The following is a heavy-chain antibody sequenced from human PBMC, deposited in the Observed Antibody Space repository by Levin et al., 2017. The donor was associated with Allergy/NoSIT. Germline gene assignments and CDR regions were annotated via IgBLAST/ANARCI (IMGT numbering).Heavy chain of an antibody. V-gene: IGHV3-15*01. Sequence: GGSLRLSCAASGFTFSNAWMNWVRQAPGKGLEWVGRIKSKTYGGTTDYAAPVKGRFTISRDDSKNTLYLQMNSLKTEDTAVYYCNTHPYSDPLELVDYWGQGTLVTVSS. CDR3: NTHPYSDPLELVDY. D-gene: IGHD3-10*01. CDR2: IKSKTYGGTT. J-gene: IGHJ4*02. CDR1: GFTFSNAW.